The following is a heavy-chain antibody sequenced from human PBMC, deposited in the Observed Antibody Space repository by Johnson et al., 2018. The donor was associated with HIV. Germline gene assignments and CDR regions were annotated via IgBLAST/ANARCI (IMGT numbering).Heavy chain of an antibody. CDR3: AKEGSESELDTFDI. CDR2: IWYDGSNK. V-gene: IGHV3-30*04. CDR1: GFTFSSYA. Sequence: QVQLVESGGGVVQPGRSLRLSCAASGFTFSSYAMHWVRQAPGKGLEWVAVIWYDGSNKYYADSVKGRFTISRDNSKNTLYLQMNSLRVEDTAFYYCAKEGSESELDTFDIWGQGTMVTVSS. D-gene: IGHD1-26*01. J-gene: IGHJ3*02.